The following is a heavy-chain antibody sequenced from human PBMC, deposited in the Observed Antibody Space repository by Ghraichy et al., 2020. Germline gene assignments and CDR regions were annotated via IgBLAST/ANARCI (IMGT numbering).Heavy chain of an antibody. D-gene: IGHD3-22*01. V-gene: IGHV4-59*08. J-gene: IGHJ4*02. CDR2: IYYSGST. CDR1: GGSISSYY. Sequence: SETPSLTCTVSGGSISSYYWSWIRQPPGKGLEWIGYIYYSGSTNYNPSLKSRVTISVDTSKNQFSLKLSSVTAADTAVYYCARDSSGYYYFDYWGQGTLVTVSS. CDR3: ARDSSGYYYFDY.